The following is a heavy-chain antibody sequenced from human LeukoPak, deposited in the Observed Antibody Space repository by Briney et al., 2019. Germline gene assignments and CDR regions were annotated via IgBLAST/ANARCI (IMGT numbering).Heavy chain of an antibody. CDR3: STVTMIVPTVDY. V-gene: IGHV4-39*07. Sequence: PLETLSLTCTVSGGSISSGSYYWSWIRQPAGKGLEWIGSIYHSGSTYYNPSLKSRVTISVDTSKNQFSLKLSSVTAADTAVYYCSTVTMIVPTVDYWGQGTLVTVSS. D-gene: IGHD3-22*01. CDR1: GGSISSGSYY. J-gene: IGHJ4*02. CDR2: IYHSGST.